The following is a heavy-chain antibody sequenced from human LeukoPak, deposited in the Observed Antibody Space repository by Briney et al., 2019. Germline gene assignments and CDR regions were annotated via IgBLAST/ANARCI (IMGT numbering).Heavy chain of an antibody. CDR3: ARDKWELLRLFDY. CDR2: INHSGST. V-gene: IGHV4-34*01. D-gene: IGHD1-26*01. Sequence: SETLSLTCAVYGGSFSGYYWNWIRQPPGKGLEWIGEINHSGSTNYNPSLKSRVTIPVDTSKNQFSLKLSSVTAADTAVYYCARDKWELLRLFDYWGQGTLVTVSS. J-gene: IGHJ4*02. CDR1: GGSFSGYY.